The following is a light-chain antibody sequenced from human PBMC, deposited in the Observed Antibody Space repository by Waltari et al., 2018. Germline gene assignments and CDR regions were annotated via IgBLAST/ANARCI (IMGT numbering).Light chain of an antibody. CDR2: GAS. CDR1: QSVRGT. V-gene: IGKV3-20*01. J-gene: IGKJ1*01. CDR3: QHYVRLPVT. Sequence: EIVLTQSPGTLSLSPGETATLSCRASQSVRGTLAWYQQKPGQAPRPLIYGASGRATGIPDGCSGSGSGTDFSLTISRLEPEDFAVYYCQHYVRLPVTFGQGTRVEIK.